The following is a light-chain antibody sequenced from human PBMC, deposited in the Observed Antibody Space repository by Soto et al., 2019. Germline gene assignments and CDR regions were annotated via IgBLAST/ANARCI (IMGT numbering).Light chain of an antibody. CDR3: QQFNNYPWT. J-gene: IGKJ1*01. Sequence: DIQMTQSPSTLSASVGDRVTITCRASQSISSWLAWYQQKPGKAPKLLIYKASSLESGVPSRFSCSGSGTEFTLTISSLQPDDFATYYCQQFNNYPWTFGQGTRVEFK. CDR2: KAS. CDR1: QSISSW. V-gene: IGKV1-5*03.